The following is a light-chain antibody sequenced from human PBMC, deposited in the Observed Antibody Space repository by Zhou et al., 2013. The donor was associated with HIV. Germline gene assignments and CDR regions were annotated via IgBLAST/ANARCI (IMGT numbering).Light chain of an antibody. CDR3: QQYNNWPRT. V-gene: IGKV3-15*01. CDR1: QTINNN. Sequence: EIVLTQSPATLSVSPGKRATLSYRASQTINNNLAWYQQKPGQAPRLLIYGAFTRATGIPATFSGSGSGTEFTLTISSLQSEDFAVYYCQQYNNWPRTFGQGTKV. CDR2: GAF. J-gene: IGKJ1*01.